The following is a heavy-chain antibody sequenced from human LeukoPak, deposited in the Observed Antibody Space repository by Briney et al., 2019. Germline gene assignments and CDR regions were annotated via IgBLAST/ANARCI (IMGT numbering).Heavy chain of an antibody. CDR3: ARDGYASGSHDS. V-gene: IGHV3-7*04. CDR1: GFTFSNYW. J-gene: IGHJ5*01. Sequence: GGSLRLSCAASGFTFSNYWMSWVRQAPGKGLEWLANIKQDGGAKNYADSVKGRFTISRDNAKNSLYLQMNSLRAEDTAVFYCARDGYASGSHDSWGQGTLVTVSS. CDR2: IKQDGGAK. D-gene: IGHD3-10*01.